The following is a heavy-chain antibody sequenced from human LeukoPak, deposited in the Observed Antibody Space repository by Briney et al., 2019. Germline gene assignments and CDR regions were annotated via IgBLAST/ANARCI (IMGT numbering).Heavy chain of an antibody. CDR2: FDPEDGET. V-gene: IGHV1-24*01. CDR3: ATAWGLGYCSSTSCYNAFDI. D-gene: IGHD2-2*02. J-gene: IGHJ3*02. Sequence: ASVKVSCKVSGHTLTELSMHWVRQAPGKGLEWMGGFDPEDGETIYAQKFQGRVTMTEDTSTDTAYMELSSLRSEDTAVYYCATAWGLGYCSSTSCYNAFDIWGQGTMVTVSS. CDR1: GHTLTELS.